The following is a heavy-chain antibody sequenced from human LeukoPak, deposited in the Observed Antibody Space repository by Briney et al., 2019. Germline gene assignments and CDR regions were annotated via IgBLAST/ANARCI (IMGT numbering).Heavy chain of an antibody. J-gene: IGHJ4*02. Sequence: GGSLRLSCAASGFSFSTYSMNWVRQAPGKGLEWVSYISSSGSTIYYADSVKGRFTISRDNAKNSLYLQMNSLRAEDTAVYYCARLCSYGSFDYWGQGTLVTVSS. CDR1: GFSFSTYS. D-gene: IGHD5-18*01. CDR2: ISSSGSTI. V-gene: IGHV3-48*04. CDR3: ARLCSYGSFDY.